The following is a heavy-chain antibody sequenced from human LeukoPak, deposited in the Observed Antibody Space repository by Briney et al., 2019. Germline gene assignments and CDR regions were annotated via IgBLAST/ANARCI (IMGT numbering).Heavy chain of an antibody. CDR1: GGSISSYY. CDR3: ARGGVGATTGYHAYYFDY. V-gene: IGHV4-4*07. CDR2: IYTSGST. D-gene: IGHD1-26*01. J-gene: IGHJ4*02. Sequence: SETLSLTCTVSGGSISSYYWSWIRQPAGKGLEWIGRIYTSGSTNYNPSLKSRVTMPVDTSKNQFSLKLSSVTAADTAVYYCARGGVGATTGYHAYYFDYWGQGTLVTVSS.